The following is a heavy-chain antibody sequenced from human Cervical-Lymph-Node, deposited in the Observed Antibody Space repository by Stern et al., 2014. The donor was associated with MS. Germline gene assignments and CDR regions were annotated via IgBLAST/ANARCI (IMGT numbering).Heavy chain of an antibody. CDR2: INHSGST. J-gene: IGHJ4*02. CDR1: SGSTGNKY. V-gene: IGHV4-4*02. D-gene: IGHD4-17*01. CDR3: AYMTSVTSAFKY. Sequence: VQLVESGPGLVKPSETLSLMCNVSSGSTGNKYWRWIRQTPGKGLEWIGEINHSGSTNYTPSLKSRVAISVDTSKNEFSLELGSVTVADTAVYFCAYMTSVTSAFKYWGQGTLVSVSS.